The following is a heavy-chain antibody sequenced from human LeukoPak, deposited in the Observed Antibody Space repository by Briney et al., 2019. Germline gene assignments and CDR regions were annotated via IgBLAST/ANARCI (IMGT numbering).Heavy chain of an antibody. Sequence: KPSETLSLTCTVSGGSISSYYWSWIRQPPGKGLEWIGCIYYSGSTNYNPSLKSRVTISVDTSKNQFSLKLSSVTAADTAVYYCARGYYYDSSGYPLDYWGQGTLVTVSS. CDR1: GGSISSYY. J-gene: IGHJ4*02. V-gene: IGHV4-59*08. CDR2: IYYSGST. D-gene: IGHD3-22*01. CDR3: ARGYYYDSSGYPLDY.